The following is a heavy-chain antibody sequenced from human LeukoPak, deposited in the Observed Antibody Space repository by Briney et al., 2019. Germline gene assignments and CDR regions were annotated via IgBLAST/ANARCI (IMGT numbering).Heavy chain of an antibody. CDR1: GGSMSSSTYY. V-gene: IGHV4-39*01. CDR3: ARHLGIQLWFLDY. J-gene: IGHJ4*02. Sequence: SETLSLTCTVSGGSMSSSTYYWGWIRQPPGKGLEWIGSIYHSGSTYYNPSLKGRVTISVDTPKNQFSLKLSSVTAADTAVYYCARHLGIQLWFLDYWGQGTLVTVSS. CDR2: IYHSGST. D-gene: IGHD5-18*01.